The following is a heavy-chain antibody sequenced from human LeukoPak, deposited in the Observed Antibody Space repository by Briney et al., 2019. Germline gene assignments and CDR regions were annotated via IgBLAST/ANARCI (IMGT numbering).Heavy chain of an antibody. CDR2: ISASGGSI. D-gene: IGHD3-10*01. V-gene: IGHV3-23*01. Sequence: GGSLRLSCAASGFTFSSYAMSWVRQAPGKGLEWVSTISASGGSIYFAESVKGRFAISRDNSKDTLYVQMTSLRAEDTAVYYCAKVPDGSPRGYWYFDLWGRGTLVTVSS. CDR3: AKVPDGSPRGYWYFDL. CDR1: GFTFSSYA. J-gene: IGHJ2*01.